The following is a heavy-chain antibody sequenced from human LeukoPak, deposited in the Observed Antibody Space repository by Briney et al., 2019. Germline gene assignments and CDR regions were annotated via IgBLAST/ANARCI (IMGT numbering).Heavy chain of an antibody. CDR2: IWYDGSNK. CDR3: GRDGGCSGGSCYDY. J-gene: IGHJ4*02. V-gene: IGHV3-33*01. Sequence: PGRSLRLSCAASGFTFSSYGMHWVRQAPGKGLEWVAVIWYDGSNKYYADSVKGRFTISRDNSKNTLYLQMNSLRAEDTAVYYCGRDGGCSGGSCYDYWGRGTLVTVSS. CDR1: GFTFSSYG. D-gene: IGHD2-15*01.